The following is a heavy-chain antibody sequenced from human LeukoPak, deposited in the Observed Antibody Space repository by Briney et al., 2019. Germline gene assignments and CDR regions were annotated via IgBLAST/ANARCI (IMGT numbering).Heavy chain of an antibody. D-gene: IGHD4-11*01. CDR2: ISGYNGNT. CDR3: AKFMTTINLFNYYTMDV. Sequence: ATVKVSCKASGYTFSNYGITWLRQAPGQGLECMGWISGYNGNTNYAQRLQDRVTMTTDTSTSTAYMELRSLRSDDTAVYYCAKFMTTINLFNYYTMDVWGQGTTVTVSS. J-gene: IGHJ6*02. CDR1: GYTFSNYG. V-gene: IGHV1-18*01.